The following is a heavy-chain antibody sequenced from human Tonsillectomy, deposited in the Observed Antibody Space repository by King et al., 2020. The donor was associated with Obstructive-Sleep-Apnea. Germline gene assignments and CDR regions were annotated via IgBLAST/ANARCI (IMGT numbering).Heavy chain of an antibody. CDR2: INHSGST. J-gene: IGHJ4*02. CDR1: GGSFSGYY. CDR3: ARDRATSCYPRWCSSGWYRVFDY. V-gene: IGHV4-34*01. Sequence: VQLQQWGAGLLKPSETLSLTCAVYGGSFSGYYWSWIRQPPGKGLEWIGEINHSGSTNYNPSLKSRVTISVDTSKNQLSLKLSSVTAADTAVYYCARDRATSCYPRWCSSGWYRVFDYWGQGTLVTVSS. D-gene: IGHD6-19*01.